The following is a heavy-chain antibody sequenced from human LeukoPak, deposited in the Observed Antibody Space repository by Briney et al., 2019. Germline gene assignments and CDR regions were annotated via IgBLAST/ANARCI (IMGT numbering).Heavy chain of an antibody. CDR1: GYTFTIYY. CDR2: INPSGGST. CDR3: AREDIAARPGGLDY. V-gene: IGHV1-46*01. D-gene: IGHD6-6*01. J-gene: IGHJ4*02. Sequence: ASVKVACKSSGYTFTIYYMHWVRQAPGQGLEWMGIINPSGGSTSYAQKFQGRVTMTRDTSTSTVYMELSSLRSEDTAVYYCAREDIAARPGGLDYWGQGTLVTVSS.